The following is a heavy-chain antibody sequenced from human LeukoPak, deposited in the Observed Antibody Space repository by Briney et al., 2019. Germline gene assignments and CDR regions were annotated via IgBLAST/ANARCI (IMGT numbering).Heavy chain of an antibody. CDR1: GDSISSSKW. CDR2: IYHSGST. CDR3: ARGRRRYCSSTSCYTMLH. V-gene: IGHV4-4*02. Sequence: SGTLSLTCAVSGDSISSSKWWSWVRQPPGKGLEWIGEIYHSGSTNFNPSLKSRATISLDKSKNQFSLKLSSVTAADTAVYYCARGRRRYCSSTSCYTMLHWGQGTLVTVSS. J-gene: IGHJ4*02. D-gene: IGHD2-2*02.